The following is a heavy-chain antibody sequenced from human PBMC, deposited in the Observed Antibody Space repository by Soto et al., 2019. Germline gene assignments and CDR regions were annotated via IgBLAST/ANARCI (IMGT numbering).Heavy chain of an antibody. D-gene: IGHD2-2*03. Sequence: QEQLVDSGGDVVQPGRSLRLSCVASGFDFRSHAIHWVRQAPGKGLEWVAVVWFDGNNKFYADSVKGRFSISRDTSRSMPFLELTSLRAEDTAIYYCARDVVDITIVPPAMNVDIWGQGTRGTVSS. J-gene: IGHJ1*01. CDR1: GFDFRSHA. CDR3: ARDVVDITIVPPAMNVDI. V-gene: IGHV3-33*01. CDR2: VWFDGNNK.